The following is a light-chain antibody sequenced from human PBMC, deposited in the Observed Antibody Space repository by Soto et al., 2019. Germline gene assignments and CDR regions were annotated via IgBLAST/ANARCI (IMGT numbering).Light chain of an antibody. CDR1: QTISSW. J-gene: IGKJ1*01. CDR2: KAS. Sequence: DIQMTQSPSTLSGSVGDRVTITCRASQTISSWLAWYQQKPGKAPKLLIYKASTLKSGVPSRFSGSGSGTEFPLTISNLQPHDFATYSCQHYNSYSEAFGQGTKVELK. CDR3: QHYNSYSEA. V-gene: IGKV1-5*03.